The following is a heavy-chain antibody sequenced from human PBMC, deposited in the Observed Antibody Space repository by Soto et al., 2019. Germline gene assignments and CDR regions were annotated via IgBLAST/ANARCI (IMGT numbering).Heavy chain of an antibody. CDR2: IIPIFGTA. Sequence: SVKVSCKASGGTFSSYAISWVRQAPGQGLEWMGGIIPIFGTADYAQKFQGRVTITADESTSTAYMELSSLRSEDTAVYYCASNGEAGGYYAWGSYPRGAFDIWGQGTMVTVSS. CDR3: ASNGEAGGYYAWGSYPRGAFDI. J-gene: IGHJ3*02. CDR1: GGTFSSYA. V-gene: IGHV1-69*13. D-gene: IGHD3-16*02.